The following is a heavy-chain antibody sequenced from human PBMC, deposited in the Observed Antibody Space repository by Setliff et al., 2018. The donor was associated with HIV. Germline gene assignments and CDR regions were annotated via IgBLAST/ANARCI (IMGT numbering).Heavy chain of an antibody. V-gene: IGHV3-20*04. CDR1: GFNFEDYG. Sequence: GGSLRLSCVGSGFNFEDYGMAWARQIPGKGLEWVSTITWSGDRTDYADSVKGRFTVSRDNAKDSLYLQMRSLRTEDTAVYYCARGLERTNPLFGVISVYFDPWGQGTLVTVSS. J-gene: IGHJ5*02. CDR2: ITWSGDRT. CDR3: ARGLERTNPLFGVISVYFDP. D-gene: IGHD3-10*01.